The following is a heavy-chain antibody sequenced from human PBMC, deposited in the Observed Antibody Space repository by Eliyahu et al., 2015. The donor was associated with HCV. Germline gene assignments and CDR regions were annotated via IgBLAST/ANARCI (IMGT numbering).Heavy chain of an antibody. J-gene: IGHJ4*02. Sequence: QLQLQESGPGLVKPSETLSLTCIVSGGSISSSSYYWGWIRQPPGKGLEWIGSIYYSGSTYYNPSLKSRVTISVDTSKNQFSLKLSSVTAADTAVYYCARRVNYWTGYYIDYWGQGTLVTVSS. D-gene: IGHD3/OR15-3a*01. V-gene: IGHV4-39*01. CDR1: GGSISSSSYY. CDR3: ARRVNYWTGYYIDY. CDR2: IYYSGST.